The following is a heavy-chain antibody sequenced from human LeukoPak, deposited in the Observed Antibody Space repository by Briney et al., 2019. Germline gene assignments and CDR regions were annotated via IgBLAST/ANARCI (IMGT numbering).Heavy chain of an antibody. V-gene: IGHV3-11*01. J-gene: IGHJ3*02. CDR2: ISSTGSTI. Sequence: PGGSLRLSCAASGFTVSSNYMSWVRQAPGKGLEWVSYISSTGSTIFYADSVKGRFIISRDNAKNSLYLQMNSLRAEDTAVYYCARVVYCSGGSCQIFAFDIWGQGTMVTVSS. CDR1: GFTVSSNY. D-gene: IGHD2-15*01. CDR3: ARVVYCSGGSCQIFAFDI.